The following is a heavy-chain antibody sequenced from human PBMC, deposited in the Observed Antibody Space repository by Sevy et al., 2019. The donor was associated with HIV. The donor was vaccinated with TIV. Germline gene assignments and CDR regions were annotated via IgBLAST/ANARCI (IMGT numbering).Heavy chain of an antibody. D-gene: IGHD2-8*01. CDR2: LSFGCGEI. CDR3: AREGCTKPHDY. CDR1: GFTFSKYS. Sequence: GGSLRLSCAASGFTFSKYSMSWVRQPPGKGLEWVSTLSFGCGEINYADSVKGRFIISRDNSKSSVYLQMNNLRPEDTAVYYCAREGCTKPHDYWGQGTLVTVSS. J-gene: IGHJ4*02. V-gene: IGHV3-23*01.